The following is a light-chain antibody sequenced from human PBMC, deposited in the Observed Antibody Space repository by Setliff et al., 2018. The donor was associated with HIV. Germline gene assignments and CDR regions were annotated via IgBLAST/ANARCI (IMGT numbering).Light chain of an antibody. CDR2: YVS. V-gene: IGLV2-11*01. J-gene: IGLJ1*01. Sequence: QSALTQPRSVSGSPGQSVPISCTGSSGDVGRNNYVSWYQQHPAKVPKLIINYVSQRPSGVPDRFSGSKSGNTASLTISGLQTEDEADYYCCSYAGSFYVFGSGTKVTVL. CDR1: SGDVGRNNY. CDR3: CSYAGSFYV.